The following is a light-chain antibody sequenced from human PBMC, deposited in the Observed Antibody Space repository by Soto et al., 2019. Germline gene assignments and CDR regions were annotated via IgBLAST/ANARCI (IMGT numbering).Light chain of an antibody. CDR1: QSLNSNY. J-gene: IGKJ1*01. CDR3: HQYGSSPRT. Sequence: EIVWTQSPCALSLSPGERATLSCRASQSLNSNYLAWYQQKPGQAPRLLIYGVSNKATGISDRFSGSGSGTDFTLTISRLEPEDFAVYYCHQYGSSPRTFGQGTKVEIK. CDR2: GVS. V-gene: IGKV3-20*01.